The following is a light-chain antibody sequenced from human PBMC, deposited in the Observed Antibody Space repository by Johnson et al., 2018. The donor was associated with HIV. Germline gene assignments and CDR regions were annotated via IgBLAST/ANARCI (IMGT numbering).Light chain of an antibody. CDR2: DNN. V-gene: IGLV1-51*01. Sequence: QSVLTQPPSVSAAPGQKVSISCSGNSSNIGDNFVSWYQLLPPTAPKLLIYDNNKRPSGIPDRFSGSKSGTSASLAITGLQTWDEAAYYCGPWDTSLRCLYVFWTGTRVSVL. CDR3: GPWDTSLRCLYV. J-gene: IGLJ1*01. CDR1: SSNIGDNF.